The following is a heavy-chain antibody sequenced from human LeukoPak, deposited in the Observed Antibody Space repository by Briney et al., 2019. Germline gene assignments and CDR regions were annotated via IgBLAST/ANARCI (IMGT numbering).Heavy chain of an antibody. D-gene: IGHD6-13*01. CDR2: IWYDGSNK. CDR1: GFTFSSYG. CDR3: ARDIAADGSSYYYYGMDV. Sequence: GGSLRLSCAASGFTFSSYGMHWVRQAPGKGLEWVAVIWYDGSNKYYADSVKGRFTISRDNSKNTLYLQMNSLRAEDTAVYYSARDIAADGSSYYYYGMDVWGQVATVTAS. J-gene: IGHJ6*02. V-gene: IGHV3-33*01.